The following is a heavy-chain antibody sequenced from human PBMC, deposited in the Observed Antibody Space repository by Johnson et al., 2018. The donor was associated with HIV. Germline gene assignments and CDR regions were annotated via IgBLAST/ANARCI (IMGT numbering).Heavy chain of an antibody. CDR1: GFTFDDYG. V-gene: IGHV3-20*04. CDR2: INWNGGST. J-gene: IGHJ3*02. Sequence: VQLVESGGGVVRPGGSLRLSCAASGFTFDDYGMSWVRQAPGKGLEWVSGINWNGGSTGYADSVKGRFTISRDNAKNSLYLQMNSLRAEDTAVYYCAKESKWESRTPHAFDMWGQGTMVTVSS. CDR3: AKESKWESRTPHAFDM. D-gene: IGHD1-26*01.